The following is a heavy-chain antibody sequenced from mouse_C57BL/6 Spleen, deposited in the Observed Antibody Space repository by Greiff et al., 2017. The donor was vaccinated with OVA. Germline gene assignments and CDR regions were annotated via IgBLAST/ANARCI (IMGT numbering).Heavy chain of an antibody. CDR3: ASSGTYYFDY. J-gene: IGHJ2*01. CDR1: GYSFTGYY. CDR2: INPSTGGT. V-gene: IGHV1-43*01. Sequence: VQLQQSGPELVKPGASVKLSCKASGYSFTGYYMHWVKQSSEKSLEWIGEINPSTGGTSYNQKFKGKATVTVDKSSSTAYMQLKSLTSEDSAAYSCASSGTYYFDYWGKGTTLTVSS. D-gene: IGHD4-1*01.